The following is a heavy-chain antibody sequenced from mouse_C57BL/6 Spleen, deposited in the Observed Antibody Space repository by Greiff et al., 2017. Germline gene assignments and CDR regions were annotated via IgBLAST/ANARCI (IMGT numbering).Heavy chain of an antibody. V-gene: IGHV1-55*01. CDR2: IYPGSGST. Sequence: VQLQQSGAELVKPGASVKMSCKASGYTFTSYWITWVKQRPGQGLEWIGDIYPGSGSTNYNEKFKSKATLTVDTSSSTAYMQLSSLTSEDSAVYYCARWIITTVVARHAMDYWGQGTSVTVSS. CDR3: ARWIITTVVARHAMDY. J-gene: IGHJ4*01. CDR1: GYTFTSYW. D-gene: IGHD1-1*01.